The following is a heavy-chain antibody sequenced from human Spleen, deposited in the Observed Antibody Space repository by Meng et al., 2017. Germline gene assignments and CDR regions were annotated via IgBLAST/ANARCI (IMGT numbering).Heavy chain of an antibody. D-gene: IGHD3-22*01. V-gene: IGHV3-23*01. CDR1: GFTFSNYA. Sequence: GESLKISCAASGFTFSNYAMSWVRQAPGKGLEWVSAISGSGGSTYYADSVKGRFTISRDNSKNTLYLQMNSLRAEDTAVYYCAKSYYYDSSGWWDAFDIWGQGTMVTVSS. CDR2: ISGSGGST. J-gene: IGHJ3*02. CDR3: AKSYYYDSSGWWDAFDI.